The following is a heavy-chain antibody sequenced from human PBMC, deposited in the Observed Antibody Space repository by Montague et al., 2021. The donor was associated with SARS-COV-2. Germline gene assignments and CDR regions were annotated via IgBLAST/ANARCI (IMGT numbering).Heavy chain of an antibody. CDR2: IYYSGGANYYPSRGT. CDR1: GSSVRSYY. CDR3: ARGSGYSGYALAY. D-gene: IGHD5-12*01. V-gene: IGHV4-59*02. Sequence: SETLSLTCIVSGSSVRSYYWSWIRQPPGKGLEYIGYIYYSGGANYYPSRGTNYNPSFESRVAISLDTSKNQFSLNLSSVTTADTAVYYCARGSGYSGYALAYWGQGTLVTVSS. J-gene: IGHJ4*02.